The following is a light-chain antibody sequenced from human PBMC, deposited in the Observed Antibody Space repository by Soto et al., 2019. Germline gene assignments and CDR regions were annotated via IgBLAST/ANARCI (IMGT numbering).Light chain of an antibody. CDR1: SGSVSTSYY. J-gene: IGLJ3*02. CDR3: QTWGTGIRV. CDR2: NTT. V-gene: IGLV8-61*01. Sequence: QTVVTQEPSFSVSPGGTVILTCGLTSGSVSTSYYPSWYQQSPGLAPRTLIYNTTTRSSGVPDRFSGSILGNKAALTITGAQSDDEADYYCQTWGTGIRVFGGGTKLTVL.